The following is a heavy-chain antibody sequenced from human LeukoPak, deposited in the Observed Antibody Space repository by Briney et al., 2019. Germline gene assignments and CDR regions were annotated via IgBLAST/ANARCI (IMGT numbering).Heavy chain of an antibody. CDR1: GGSISSGSYY. V-gene: IGHV4-61*02. J-gene: IGHJ5*02. Sequence: SETLPLTCTVSGGSISSGSYYWSWIRQPAGKGLEWIGRIYTSGSTNYNPSLKSRVTISVDTSKNQFSLKLSSVTAADTAVYYCARVGYSPLGWFDPWGQGTLVTVSS. CDR2: IYTSGST. CDR3: ARVGYSPLGWFDP. D-gene: IGHD5-18*01.